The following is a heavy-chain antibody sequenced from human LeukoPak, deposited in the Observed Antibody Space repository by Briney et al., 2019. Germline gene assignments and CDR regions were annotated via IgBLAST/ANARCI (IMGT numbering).Heavy chain of an antibody. Sequence: SETLSLTCTLSGGSISSYYWSWIRQPPGGGRECLGYIYYSGSADSKPYLKSRVTISVDTSKNQFSLKLSSVNAADTAVYYCARGCSTSCPVDYWGQGTLVTVSS. V-gene: IGHV4-59*01. CDR1: GGSISSYY. J-gene: IGHJ4*02. D-gene: IGHD2-2*01. CDR2: IYYSGSA. CDR3: ARGCSTSCPVDY.